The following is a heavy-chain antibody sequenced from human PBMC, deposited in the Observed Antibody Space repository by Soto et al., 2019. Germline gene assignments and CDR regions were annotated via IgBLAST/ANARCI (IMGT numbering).Heavy chain of an antibody. J-gene: IGHJ4*02. CDR1: GFTFSSYG. CDR2: IWYDGSNK. CDR3: ARDSDGDYGLDY. V-gene: IGHV3-33*01. Sequence: GGSLRLSCAASGFTFSSYGMHWVRQAPGKGLEWVAVIWYDGSNKYYADSVKGRFTISRDNSKNTLYLQMNSLRAEDTAVYYCARDSDGDYGLDYWGQGTLVTVSS. D-gene: IGHD4-17*01.